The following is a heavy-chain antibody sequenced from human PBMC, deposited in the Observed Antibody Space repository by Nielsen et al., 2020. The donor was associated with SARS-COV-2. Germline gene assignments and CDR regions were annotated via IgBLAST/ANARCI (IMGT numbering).Heavy chain of an antibody. CDR2: TTYDGRSK. V-gene: IGHV3-30*18. CDR3: AKDWGVDYYDSSGFDY. CDR1: GFDFSGYA. D-gene: IGHD3-22*01. J-gene: IGHJ4*02. Sequence: GESLKISCAASGFDFSGYAMHWVRQAPGKGLEWVAVTTYDGRSKNYADSVKGRFTISRDNAKNSLYLQMNSLRAEDTALYYCAKDWGVDYYDSSGFDYWGQGTLVTVSS.